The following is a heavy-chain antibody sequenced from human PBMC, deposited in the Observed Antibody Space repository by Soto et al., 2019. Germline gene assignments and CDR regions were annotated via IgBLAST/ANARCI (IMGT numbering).Heavy chain of an antibody. CDR1: GFTFTSSA. CDR3: AAAYSSSPQKPDYYYYGMDV. Sequence: SVKVSCKASGFTFTSSAVQWVRQARGQRLEWIGWIVVGSGNTNYAQKFQERVTITRDMSTSTAYMELSSLRSEDTAVYYCAAAYSSSPQKPDYYYYGMDVWGQGTTVTVSS. CDR2: IVVGSGNT. D-gene: IGHD6-19*01. V-gene: IGHV1-58*01. J-gene: IGHJ6*02.